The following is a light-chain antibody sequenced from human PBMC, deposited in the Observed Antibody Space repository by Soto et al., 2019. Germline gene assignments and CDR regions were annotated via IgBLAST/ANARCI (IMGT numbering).Light chain of an antibody. CDR1: QSVGSN. V-gene: IGKV3-15*01. CDR3: QQYDNWPT. CDR2: HTS. Sequence: EIVMTQSPATLSVSPGERATLSCRASQSVGSNLAWYQQQPGQAPRLLIYHTSTSAIGIPARVSGSGSGTEFTLTITSLQSEDFAVYFCQQYDNWPTCGGGTKVEIE. J-gene: IGKJ4*01.